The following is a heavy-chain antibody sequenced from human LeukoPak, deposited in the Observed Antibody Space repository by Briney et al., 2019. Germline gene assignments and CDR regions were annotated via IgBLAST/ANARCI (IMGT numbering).Heavy chain of an antibody. CDR1: GFTFSTYS. D-gene: IGHD3-9*01. J-gene: IGHJ4*02. Sequence: GGSLRLSCAASGFTFSTYSMNWVRQAPGKGLEWVSYISSSDIYYADSVKGRFTISRDNAKNSLYLQMNSLRAEDTAVYYCVRDHDWGSDYWGQGTLVSVSS. CDR2: ISSSDI. V-gene: IGHV3-21*05. CDR3: VRDHDWGSDY.